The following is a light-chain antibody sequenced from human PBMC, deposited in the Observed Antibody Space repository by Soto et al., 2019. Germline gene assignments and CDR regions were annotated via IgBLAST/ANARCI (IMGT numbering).Light chain of an antibody. Sequence: QSVLTQPPSVSGPPGQRVTISCSGSSSNIGTNSVNWYQEVPGTAPKLIIYSNDMRASGVHDRFSGSKSGTSASLDISGLQSXDEAXYYCAAWDDSLDGSYVFGIGTKLTVL. CDR3: AAWDDSLDGSYV. J-gene: IGLJ1*01. CDR2: SND. V-gene: IGLV1-44*01. CDR1: SSNIGTNS.